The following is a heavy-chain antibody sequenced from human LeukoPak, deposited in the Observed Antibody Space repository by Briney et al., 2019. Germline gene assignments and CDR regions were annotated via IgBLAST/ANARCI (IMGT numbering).Heavy chain of an antibody. CDR2: INHSGST. J-gene: IGHJ4*02. V-gene: IGHV4-34*01. Sequence: SETLSLTCAVYGGSFSGYYWGWIRQPPGKGLEWIGEINHSGSTNYNPSLKSRVTISVDTSKNQFSLKLSSVTAADTAVYYCARRYYYDSSGSQSAPIDYWGQGTLVTVSS. D-gene: IGHD3-22*01. CDR3: ARRYYYDSSGSQSAPIDY. CDR1: GGSFSGYY.